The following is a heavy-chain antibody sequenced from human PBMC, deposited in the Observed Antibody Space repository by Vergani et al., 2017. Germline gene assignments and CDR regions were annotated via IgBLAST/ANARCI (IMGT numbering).Heavy chain of an antibody. CDR3: ARESDTVTTIYYYGMDV. Sequence: EVQLVESGGGLVQPGGSLRLSCAASGFTFSSYSMNWVRQAPGKGLEWVSYISSSSSTIYDADSVKGRFTISRDNAKNSLYLQMNSLRAEDTAVYYCARESDTVTTIYYYGMDVWGQGTTVTVSS. J-gene: IGHJ6*02. CDR1: GFTFSSYS. V-gene: IGHV3-48*01. CDR2: ISSSSSTI. D-gene: IGHD4-17*01.